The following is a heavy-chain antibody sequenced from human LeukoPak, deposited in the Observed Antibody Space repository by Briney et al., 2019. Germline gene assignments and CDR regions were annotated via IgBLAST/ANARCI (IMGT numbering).Heavy chain of an antibody. D-gene: IGHD3-16*02. CDR2: IFHSGST. CDR3: VRGSYYFDY. V-gene: IGHV4-38-2*02. Sequence: NASETLSLXCTVSGYSINSTYYWGLIRQPPGKGLEWIGSIFHSGSTYYNPSLKLRSRVTISIDTSKNQFSLNLSSVTAADTAVSYCVRGSYYFDYWGQGTLVTVSS. J-gene: IGHJ4*02. CDR1: GYSINSTYY.